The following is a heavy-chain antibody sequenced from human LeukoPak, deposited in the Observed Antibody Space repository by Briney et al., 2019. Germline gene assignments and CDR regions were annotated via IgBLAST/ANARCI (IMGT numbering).Heavy chain of an antibody. CDR2: INPNSGGT. CDR3: ARGKSRGSHIDY. D-gene: IGHD1-26*01. CDR1: GYTFTGYY. Sequence: LAASVKVSCKASGYTFTGYYMHWVRQAPGQGLEWMGWINPNSGGTNYAQKFQGRVTMTRDTSISTAYMELSGLRSEDTAVYYCARGKSRGSHIDYWGQGTLVTVSS. V-gene: IGHV1-2*03. J-gene: IGHJ4*02.